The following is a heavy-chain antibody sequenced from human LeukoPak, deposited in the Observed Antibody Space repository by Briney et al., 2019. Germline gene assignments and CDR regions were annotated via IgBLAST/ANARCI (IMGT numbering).Heavy chain of an antibody. CDR2: ITTRSGTI. J-gene: IGHJ4*02. Sequence: PGVSLRLSCAAYGFTFSNNVMNWVRQAPGRGLEWISYITTRSGTIYYASSVKGRFTSSRGDAKNSLYLQMSSLRDEDTAVYYCARGRDGSYSDFDYWGQGTLVTVSS. CDR1: GFTFSNNV. D-gene: IGHD1-26*01. V-gene: IGHV3-48*02. CDR3: ARGRDGSYSDFDY.